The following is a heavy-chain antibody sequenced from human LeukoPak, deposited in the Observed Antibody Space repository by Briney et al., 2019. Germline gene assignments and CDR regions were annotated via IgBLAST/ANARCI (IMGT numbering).Heavy chain of an antibody. CDR1: GDSFIIYG. D-gene: IGHD4-17*01. CDR2: IIPVYGTT. CDR3: VRQITVSQNWFNP. J-gene: IGHJ5*02. V-gene: IGHV1-69*13. Sequence: SVRVSCKTSGDSFIIYGISWVRQAPRQGLEWMGGIIPVYGTTYHAQKFQGRVTITADESTRIVYMELRSLRSDDTAVYYCVRQITVSQNWFNPWGQGTLVTVSS.